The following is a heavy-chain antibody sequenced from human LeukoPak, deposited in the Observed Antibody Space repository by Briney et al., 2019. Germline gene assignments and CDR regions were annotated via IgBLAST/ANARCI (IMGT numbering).Heavy chain of an antibody. Sequence: SETLSLTCTVSGGSISSYYWSWIRQPPGKGLEWIGYIYYSGSTNYNPSLKSRVTISVDTSKNQFSLKLSSVTAADTAVYYCARALGGNYYGSGSYYDYWGQGTLVTVSS. V-gene: IGHV4-59*01. D-gene: IGHD3-10*01. J-gene: IGHJ4*02. CDR2: IYYSGST. CDR3: ARALGGNYYGSGSYYDY. CDR1: GGSISSYY.